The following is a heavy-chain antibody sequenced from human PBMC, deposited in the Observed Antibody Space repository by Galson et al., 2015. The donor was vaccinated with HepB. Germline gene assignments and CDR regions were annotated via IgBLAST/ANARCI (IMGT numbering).Heavy chain of an antibody. J-gene: IGHJ4*02. CDR3: ARYEHQLTDC. CDR2: IYPHDSDT. V-gene: IGHV5-51*06. D-gene: IGHD6-13*01. CDR1: GYSFISYW. Sequence: QSGAEVKKPGESLRISCKASGYSFISYWIGWVRQMPGKGLEWMGIIYPHDSDTRYSPSFEGQVTISADKSINTAYLQWSSLKASDTAIYYCARYEHQLTDCWGQGTLVTVSS.